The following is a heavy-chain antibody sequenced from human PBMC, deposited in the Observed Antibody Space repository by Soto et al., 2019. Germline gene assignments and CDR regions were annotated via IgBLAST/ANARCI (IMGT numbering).Heavy chain of an antibody. V-gene: IGHV1-18*01. CDR2: ISAYNGNT. Sequence: GASVKVSCKASGGTFSSYTISWVRQAPGQGLEWMGWISAYNGNTNYAQKLHGRVTITRDTSTSAAYMELSSLRSEDTAIYYCAARSGYYTSYYYMDVLGEGTTVTVSS. CDR3: AARSGYYTSYYYMDV. CDR1: GGTFSSYT. D-gene: IGHD3-3*01. J-gene: IGHJ6*03.